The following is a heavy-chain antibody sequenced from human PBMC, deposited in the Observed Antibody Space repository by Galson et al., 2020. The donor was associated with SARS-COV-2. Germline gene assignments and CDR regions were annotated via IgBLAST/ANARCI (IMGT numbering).Heavy chain of an antibody. J-gene: IGHJ4*02. CDR1: GFTFSNYG. CDR3: AKLTTGDGIDY. Sequence: GESLKITCAASGFTFSNYGMHWVRQAPGKGLDWVAFIWYDGSNKYYADSVKGRFTISRDNSKNTLYLQMNSLRAEDTAVYYCAKLTTGDGIDYWCQGTLVTVSS. CDR2: IWYDGSNK. V-gene: IGHV3-30*02. D-gene: IGHD1-1*01.